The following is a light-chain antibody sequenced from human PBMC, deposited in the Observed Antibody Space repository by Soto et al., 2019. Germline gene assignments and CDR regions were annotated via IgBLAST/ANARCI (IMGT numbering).Light chain of an antibody. CDR2: LGS. CDR3: MQTLQTPHI. V-gene: IGKV2-28*01. Sequence: DIVMPQSTVSLSVTPGEPASISCRSSQSLLHSNGFNYLDWYLQKPGQSPQFLIYLGSHRASGVPDRCSGSGSGTDFTLKISRVEAEDVGVYYCMQTLQTPHIFGQGTKLEI. CDR1: QSLLHSNGFNY. J-gene: IGKJ2*01.